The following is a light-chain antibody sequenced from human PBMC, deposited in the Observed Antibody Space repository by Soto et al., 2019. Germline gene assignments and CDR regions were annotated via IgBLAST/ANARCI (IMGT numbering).Light chain of an antibody. CDR3: QQYDTWPPWT. CDR1: QSVGSN. CDR2: GVS. Sequence: EIVMTQSPATLSVSPRERATLSCRASQSVGSNLAWYQQKPGQAPRLLIYGVSTRATGIPARFSGSWSGTEFTLTISSLQSEDFAVYYCQQYDTWPPWTFGQGTKVEI. V-gene: IGKV3-15*01. J-gene: IGKJ1*01.